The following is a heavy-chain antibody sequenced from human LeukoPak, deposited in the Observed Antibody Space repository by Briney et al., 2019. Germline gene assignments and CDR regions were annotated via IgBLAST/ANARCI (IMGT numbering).Heavy chain of an antibody. D-gene: IGHD3-10*01. CDR3: ARDPHGSGSIHDAFDI. J-gene: IGHJ3*02. CDR1: GFTFSSYW. CDR2: ASTDGSST. V-gene: IGHV3-74*01. Sequence: PGGSLRLSCAASGFTFSSYWMHWVRQAPGKGLVWVSRASTDGSSTSYANSVKGRFTVSRDNARNTLYLQMSGLRAEDTALYYCARDPHGSGSIHDAFDIWGQGTMVTVSS.